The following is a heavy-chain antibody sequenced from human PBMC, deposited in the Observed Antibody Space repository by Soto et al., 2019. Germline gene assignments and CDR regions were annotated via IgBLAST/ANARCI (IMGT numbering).Heavy chain of an antibody. Sequence: QVQLQQWGAGLLKPSETLSLTCAVYGGSFSGYYWCWIRQPPGQGLEWNGVINPSGSTNYNPSLKRRVTISVDTSMNQCSLKLSSVTAADTAVYYCARGRSVTTEYYYYYYYMGVWGKGNTVTVSS. V-gene: IGHV4-34*01. CDR3: ARGRSVTTEYYYYYYYMGV. CDR2: INPSGST. D-gene: IGHD4-17*01. J-gene: IGHJ6*03. CDR1: GGSFSGYY.